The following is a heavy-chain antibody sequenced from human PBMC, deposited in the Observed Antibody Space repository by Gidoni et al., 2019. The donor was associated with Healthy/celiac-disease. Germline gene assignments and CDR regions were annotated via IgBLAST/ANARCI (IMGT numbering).Heavy chain of an antibody. CDR2: IEPGDSDT. CDR3: ARLSYGDLLYYFDY. D-gene: IGHD4-17*01. Sequence: DVQLVPSGAEVKQPGESLNISCQGSVYSFTSYWIGWVRQMPGKGLEWMGIIEPGDSDTRYSPAFQGQVTISADKSISTAYRQWSSLKASDTAMYYCARLSYGDLLYYFDYWGQGTLVTVSS. J-gene: IGHJ4*02. V-gene: IGHV5-51*01. CDR1: VYSFTSYW.